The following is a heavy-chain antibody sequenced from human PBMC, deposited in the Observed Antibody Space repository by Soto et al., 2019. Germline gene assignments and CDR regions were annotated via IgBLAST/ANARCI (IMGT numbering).Heavy chain of an antibody. J-gene: IGHJ5*02. CDR3: ARESSEWLRLEEHNWFDP. D-gene: IGHD5-12*01. CDR2: INPNSGGT. CDR1: GYTFTGYY. V-gene: IGHV1-2*04. Sequence: ASVKVSCKASGYTFTGYYMHWVRQAPGQGLEWMGWINPNSGGTNYAQKFQGWVTMTRDTSISTAYMELSRLRSDDTAVYYCARESSEWLRLEEHNWFDPWGQGTLVTVS.